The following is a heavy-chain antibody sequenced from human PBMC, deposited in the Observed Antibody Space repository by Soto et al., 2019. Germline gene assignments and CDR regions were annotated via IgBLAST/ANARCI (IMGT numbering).Heavy chain of an antibody. CDR3: ARAPNYGNYYFDY. CDR2: IIPIFGTA. CDR1: GGTFSSYA. Sequence: GASVKVSCKASGGTFSSYAISWVRQAPGQGLEWMGGIIPIFGTANYAQKFQGRVTITADKSTSTAYMELSSLRSEDTAVYYCARAPNYGNYYFDYWGQGTLVTVSS. V-gene: IGHV1-69*06. J-gene: IGHJ4*02. D-gene: IGHD1-7*01.